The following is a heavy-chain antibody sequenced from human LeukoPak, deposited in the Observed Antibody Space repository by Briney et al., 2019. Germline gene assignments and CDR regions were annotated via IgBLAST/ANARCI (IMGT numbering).Heavy chain of an antibody. Sequence: GGSLRLSCAASGFTFSSYAMHWVRQAPGKGLEWVAVISYDGSNKYYADSVKGRFTISRDNSKNTLYLQMNSLRAEDTAVYYCAGIDAYGDYVGPFDYWGQGTLVTVSS. CDR3: AGIDAYGDYVGPFDY. J-gene: IGHJ4*02. D-gene: IGHD4-17*01. V-gene: IGHV3-30-3*01. CDR2: ISYDGSNK. CDR1: GFTFSSYA.